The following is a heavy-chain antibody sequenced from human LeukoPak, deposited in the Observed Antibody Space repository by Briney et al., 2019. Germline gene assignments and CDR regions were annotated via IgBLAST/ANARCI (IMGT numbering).Heavy chain of an antibody. CDR3: ARGVVAATFYYYMDV. J-gene: IGHJ6*03. Sequence: ASVKVSCKPSGYTFTGYYIQWVRQAPGQGLEWMGWINPNSGGTNYAPKFQGRVSMTRDTSISTAYMELSRLRSDDTAVYYCARGVVAATFYYYMDVWGIGTTVTVSS. V-gene: IGHV1-2*02. CDR2: INPNSGGT. CDR1: GYTFTGYY. D-gene: IGHD2-15*01.